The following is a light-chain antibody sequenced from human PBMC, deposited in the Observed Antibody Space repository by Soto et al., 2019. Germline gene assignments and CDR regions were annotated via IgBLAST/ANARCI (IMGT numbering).Light chain of an antibody. CDR1: SRDVGGYNY. CDR3: SSFASSSTLVV. V-gene: IGLV2-14*01. CDR2: EVS. Sequence: QSVLTQPASVSGSPGQSITISCTGTSRDVGGYNYVAGYQQHPDRAPKVMIYEVSNRPSGVSNRFSGSKSGNTASLTISGLQAEDEADYYCSSFASSSTLVVFGTGTKLTVL. J-gene: IGLJ1*01.